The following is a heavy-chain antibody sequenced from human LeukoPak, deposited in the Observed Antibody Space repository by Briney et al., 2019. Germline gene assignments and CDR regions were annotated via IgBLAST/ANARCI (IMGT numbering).Heavy chain of an antibody. J-gene: IGHJ4*02. V-gene: IGHV3-30-3*01. D-gene: IGHD6-13*01. CDR3: AREAAAGVFDY. Sequence: AVISYDGSNKYYADSVKGRFTISRDNSKNTLYLQMNSLRAEDTAVYYCAREAAAGVFDYWGQGTLVTVSS. CDR2: ISYDGSNK.